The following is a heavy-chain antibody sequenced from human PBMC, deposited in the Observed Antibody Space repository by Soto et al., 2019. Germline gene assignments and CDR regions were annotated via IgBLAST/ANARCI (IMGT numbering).Heavy chain of an antibody. CDR2: IWYDGSNK. D-gene: IGHD5-12*01. J-gene: IGHJ6*02. CDR3: ARDPPCSGYDFHRCGMDV. Sequence: GGSLRLSCAASGFTFSSYGMHWVRQAPGKGLEWVAVIWYDGSNKYYADSVKGRFTISRDNSKNTLYLQMNSLRAEDTAVYYCARDPPCSGYDFHRCGMDVWGQGTTVTVSS. CDR1: GFTFSSYG. V-gene: IGHV3-33*01.